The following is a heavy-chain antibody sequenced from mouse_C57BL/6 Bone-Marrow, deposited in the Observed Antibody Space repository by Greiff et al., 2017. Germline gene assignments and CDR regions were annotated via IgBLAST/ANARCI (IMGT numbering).Heavy chain of an antibody. CDR1: GYTFTNYW. CDR2: LHPNGGSP. CDR3: ARSYDYDDYTMYY. J-gene: IGHJ4*01. Sequence: VQLQQSGAELVKPGASVKLSCKASGYTFTNYWMNWVKQRPGQGLEWIGMLHPNGGSPDYNEKFKSEATLSVDKSSRTAYMELSSLTSEDSAVYYCARSYDYDDYTMYYWGQGTSVTVSS. D-gene: IGHD2-4*01. V-gene: IGHV1-64*01.